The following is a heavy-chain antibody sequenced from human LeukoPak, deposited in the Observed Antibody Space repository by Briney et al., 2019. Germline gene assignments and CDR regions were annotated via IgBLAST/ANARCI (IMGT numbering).Heavy chain of an antibody. V-gene: IGHV3-66*01. CDR1: GFTVSSNY. CDR2: IYSGGST. Sequence: GGSLRLSCAASGFTVSSNYMSWVRQAPGKGLEWVSVIYSGGSTYYADSVKGRFTISRDNSKNTLYLQMNSLRAEDTAVYYCARADPHDAFDIWGQGTMVTVSS. CDR3: ARADPHDAFDI. J-gene: IGHJ3*02.